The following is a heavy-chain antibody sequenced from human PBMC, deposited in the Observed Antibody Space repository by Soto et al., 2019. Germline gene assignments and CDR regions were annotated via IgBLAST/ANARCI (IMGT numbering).Heavy chain of an antibody. D-gene: IGHD3-22*01. CDR1: GFTFSSHG. CDR3: ANGDSSGFEYFQS. V-gene: IGHV3-30*18. Sequence: QVQLVESGGGVVQPGMTLRLSCTASGFTFSSHGMHWVRQAPGKGLEWVAVVSFDGTNKNYADSVRGRFIISRDNSKNTLYLQMSSLRAEDTAVYYCANGDSSGFEYFQSWGQGTLVTVSS. J-gene: IGHJ1*01. CDR2: VSFDGTNK.